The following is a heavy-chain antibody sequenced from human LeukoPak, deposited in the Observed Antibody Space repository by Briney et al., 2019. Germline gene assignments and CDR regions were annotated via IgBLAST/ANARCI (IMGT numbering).Heavy chain of an antibody. Sequence: GGSLRLSCAASGFTFSSYEMHWVRQAPGKGLEWVSYISSSGSTKYYADSVKGRFTISRDDAKNSLYLQMNSLGAEDTAIYYCAREGIASSGYSFDYWGQGTLVTVSS. D-gene: IGHD3-22*01. CDR2: ISSSGSTK. J-gene: IGHJ4*02. V-gene: IGHV3-48*03. CDR1: GFTFSSYE. CDR3: AREGIASSGYSFDY.